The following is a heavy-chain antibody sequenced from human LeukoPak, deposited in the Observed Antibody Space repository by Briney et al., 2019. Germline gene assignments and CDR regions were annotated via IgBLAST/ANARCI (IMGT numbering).Heavy chain of an antibody. CDR2: ISHSGNT. CDR1: GGSISSNY. V-gene: IGHV4-59*01. D-gene: IGHD3-22*01. Sequence: SETLSLTCTVSGGSISSNYWNCIRQPPGKGLEWIGYISHSGNTNYHSSFSSRVTISLDTSRTHFSLQLNSVTAADTAVYYCVRGYYDSRGYSSPFDYWGQGTLVTVSS. CDR3: VRGYYDSRGYSSPFDY. J-gene: IGHJ4*02.